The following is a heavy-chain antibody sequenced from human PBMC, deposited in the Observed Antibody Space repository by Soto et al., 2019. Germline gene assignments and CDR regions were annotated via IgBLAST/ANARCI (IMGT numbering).Heavy chain of an antibody. D-gene: IGHD3-22*01. V-gene: IGHV3-23*01. CDR3: AVLSGVVANTGY. CDR1: GFTFDTYV. CDR2: INGAGYST. J-gene: IGHJ4*02. Sequence: SLRLSCAASGFTFDTYVMSWVRQAPGKGLEWVSAINGAGYSTYYADSVKGRFTISRDNSKNTLYLHMNGLRAEDTALYYCAVLSGVVANTGYWGQGTLVTVSS.